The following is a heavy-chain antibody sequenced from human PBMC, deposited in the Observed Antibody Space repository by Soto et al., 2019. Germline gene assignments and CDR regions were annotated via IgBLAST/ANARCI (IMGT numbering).Heavy chain of an antibody. CDR2: IIPIFGTA. CDR3: ARHRSSWYYYGMDV. CDR1: GGTFSSYA. V-gene: IGHV1-69*06. J-gene: IGHJ6*02. D-gene: IGHD6-13*01. Sequence: SVKVSCKASGGTFSSYAISWVRQAPGQGLGWMGGIIPIFGTANYAQKFQGRVTITADKSTSTAYMELSSLRSEDTAVYYCARHRSSWYYYGMDVWGQGTTVTVYS.